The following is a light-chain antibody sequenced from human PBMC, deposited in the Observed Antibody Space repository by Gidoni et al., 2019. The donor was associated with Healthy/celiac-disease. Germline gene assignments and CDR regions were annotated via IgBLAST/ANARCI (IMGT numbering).Light chain of an antibody. Sequence: DIHLTQSPSFLSASVGDRVTITCRASQGINSYLAWYQQKPGKAPKLLIYAASTLQSGVPSRFSGSGSGTEFTLTISSLQPEDCATYYCQQLNSYPYTFGQGTKLEIK. J-gene: IGKJ2*01. CDR3: QQLNSYPYT. CDR2: AAS. V-gene: IGKV1-9*01. CDR1: QGINSY.